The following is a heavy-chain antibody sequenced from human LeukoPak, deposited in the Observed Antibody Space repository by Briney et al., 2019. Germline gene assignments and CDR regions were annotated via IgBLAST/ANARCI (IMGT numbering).Heavy chain of an antibody. Sequence: SETLSLTCTVSAGSISSSSYYWGGLRQPRGRGVERVGSDYYSGSTYYNPSLKSQVTISVDTSKNQSSLKLSYVTAADTAGYYCAGYASESYFDYWGQGTLVTVSS. CDR2: DYYSGST. D-gene: IGHD2-8*01. CDR3: AGYASESYFDY. V-gene: IGHV4-39*07. J-gene: IGHJ4*02. CDR1: AGSISSSSYY.